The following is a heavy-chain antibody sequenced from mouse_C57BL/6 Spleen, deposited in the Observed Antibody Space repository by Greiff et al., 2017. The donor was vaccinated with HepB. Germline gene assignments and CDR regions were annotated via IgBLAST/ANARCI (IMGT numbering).Heavy chain of an antibody. Sequence: QVQLQQPGTELVKPGASVKLSCKASGYTFTSYWMHWVKQRPGQGLEWIGNINPSNGGTNYNEKFKSKATLTVDKSSSTAYMQLSSLTSEYSAVYYCASPYYYGSSYDWYFDVWGTGTTVTVSS. CDR2: INPSNGGT. J-gene: IGHJ1*03. CDR1: GYTFTSYW. D-gene: IGHD1-1*01. CDR3: ASPYYYGSSYDWYFDV. V-gene: IGHV1-53*01.